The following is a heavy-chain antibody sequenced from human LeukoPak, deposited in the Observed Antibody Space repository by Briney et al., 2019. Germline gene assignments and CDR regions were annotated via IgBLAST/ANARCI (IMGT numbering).Heavy chain of an antibody. J-gene: IGHJ4*02. CDR1: GGSISSSSYY. D-gene: IGHD2-8*01. CDR2: IYYSGST. V-gene: IGHV4-39*07. Sequence: LSETLSLTCTVSGGSISSSSYYWGWIRQPPGKGLEWIGSIYYSGSTYYNPSLKSRVTISVDTSKNQFSLKLSSVTAADTAVYYCARHLWNCTNGVCSVGFDYWGQGTLVTVSS. CDR3: ARHLWNCTNGVCSVGFDY.